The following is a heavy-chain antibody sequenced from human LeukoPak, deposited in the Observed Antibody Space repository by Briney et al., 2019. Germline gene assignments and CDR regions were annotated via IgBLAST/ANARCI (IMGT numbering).Heavy chain of an antibody. V-gene: IGHV4-61*02. CDR1: GGSISSGSYY. CDR3: ARGGSGYDY. J-gene: IGHJ4*02. D-gene: IGHD3-22*01. Sequence: PSQTLSLTCTVSGGSISSGSYYWSWIRQPAGKGLEWIGRIYTSGSTNYNPSLKSRVTISVDTSKNQSSLKLSSVTAADTAVYYCARGGSGYDYWGQGTLVTVSS. CDR2: IYTSGST.